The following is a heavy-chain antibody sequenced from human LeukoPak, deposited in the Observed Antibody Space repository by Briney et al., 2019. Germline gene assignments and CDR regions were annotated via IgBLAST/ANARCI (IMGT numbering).Heavy chain of an antibody. CDR3: ARGDTHRQGFDH. CDR2: INHSGST. J-gene: IGHJ4*02. V-gene: IGHV4-34*01. CDR1: GGSFSGYY. Sequence: SETLSLTCAVYGGSFSGYYWSWIRQPPGKGLEWIGEINHSGSTNYNPSPKSRVTISVDTSKNHFSLQLSSVPAADTAVYYCARGDTHRQGFDHWGQGTLVTVSS.